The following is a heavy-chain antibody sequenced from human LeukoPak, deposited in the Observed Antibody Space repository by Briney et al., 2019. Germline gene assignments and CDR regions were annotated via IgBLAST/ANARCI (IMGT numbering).Heavy chain of an antibody. J-gene: IGHJ4*02. CDR2: INHSGST. CDR3: ARGFSSVGYSGGWLEPYFDY. V-gene: IGHV4-34*01. D-gene: IGHD6-19*01. Sequence: SETLSLTCAVYGGSFSGYYWSWIRQPPGKGLEWIGEINHSGSTNYNPSLKSRVTISVDTSKNQFSLKLSSVTAADTAVYYCARGFSSVGYSGGWLEPYFDYWGQGTLVTVSS. CDR1: GGSFSGYY.